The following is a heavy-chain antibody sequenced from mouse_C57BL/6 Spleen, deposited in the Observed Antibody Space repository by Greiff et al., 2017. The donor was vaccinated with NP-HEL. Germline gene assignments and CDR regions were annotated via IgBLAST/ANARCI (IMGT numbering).Heavy chain of an antibody. CDR3: ARWGIYYGNYVGSFDY. CDR1: GYTFTGYW. V-gene: IGHV1-9*01. CDR2: ILPGSGST. Sequence: QVQLQQSGAELMKPGASVKLSCKATGYTFTGYWIEWVKQRPGHGLEWIGEILPGSGSTNYTEKFKGKATFTADTSSNTAYMQLSSLTTEDSAIYYGARWGIYYGNYVGSFDYWGQGTTLTVSS. D-gene: IGHD2-1*01. J-gene: IGHJ2*01.